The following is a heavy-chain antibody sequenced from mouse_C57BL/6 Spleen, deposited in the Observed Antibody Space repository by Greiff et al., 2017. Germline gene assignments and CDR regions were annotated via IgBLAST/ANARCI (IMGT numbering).Heavy chain of an antibody. V-gene: IGHV5-16*01. D-gene: IGHD3-2*02. CDR2: INYDGSST. CDR1: GFTFSDYY. Sequence: EVKLMESEGGLVQPGSSMKLSCTASGFTFSDYYMAWVRQVPEKGLEWVANINYDGSSTYYLDSLKSRFIISRDNAKNILYLQMRSLKSEDTATYYCARTQARGYAMDYWGQGTSVTVSS. J-gene: IGHJ4*01. CDR3: ARTQARGYAMDY.